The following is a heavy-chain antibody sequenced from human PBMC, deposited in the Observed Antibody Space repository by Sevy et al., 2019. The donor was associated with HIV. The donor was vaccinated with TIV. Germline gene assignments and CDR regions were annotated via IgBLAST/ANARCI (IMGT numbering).Heavy chain of an antibody. J-gene: IGHJ4*02. CDR3: AHETFGRFES. CDR2: IKGDGSDK. D-gene: IGHD3-16*01. V-gene: IGHV3-7*01. Sequence: GGSLRLCCAASGFTFSANWMNWVRQAPGKWLEWVANIKGDGSDKHYVDSVEGRFTISRDNVKNLLYLQMKRLRVEDTAVYYCAHETFGRFESWGQGILVTVSS. CDR1: GFTFSANW.